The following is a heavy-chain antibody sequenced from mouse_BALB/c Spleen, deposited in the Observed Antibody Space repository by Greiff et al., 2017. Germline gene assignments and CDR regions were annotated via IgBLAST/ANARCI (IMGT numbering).Heavy chain of an antibody. CDR2: ISSGGSYT. J-gene: IGHJ4*01. D-gene: IGHD2-3*01. CDR3: ARHDGPMAMDY. V-gene: IGHV5-9-3*01. Sequence: EVKLVESGGGLVKPGGSLKLSCAASGFTFSSYAMSWVRQTPEKRLEWVATISSGGSYTYYPDSVKGRFTISRDNAKNTPYLQMSSLRSEDTAMYYCARHDGPMAMDYWGQGTSVTVSS. CDR1: GFTFSSYA.